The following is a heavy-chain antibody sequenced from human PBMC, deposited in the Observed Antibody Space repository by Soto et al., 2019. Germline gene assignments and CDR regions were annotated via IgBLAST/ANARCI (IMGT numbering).Heavy chain of an antibody. V-gene: IGHV1-3*01. CDR2: INAGNGNT. CDR1: GYTFTSYA. J-gene: IGHJ6*03. CDR3: AGGPSYGSAGGGYYREV. Sequence: ASVKVSCKASGYTFTSYAMHWVRQAPGQRLEWMGWINAGNGNTKYSQKFQGRVTITRDTSASTAYMELSSLRSEDTAVYYCAGGPSYGSAGGGYYREVWSKGTTVSVSS. D-gene: IGHD4-17*01.